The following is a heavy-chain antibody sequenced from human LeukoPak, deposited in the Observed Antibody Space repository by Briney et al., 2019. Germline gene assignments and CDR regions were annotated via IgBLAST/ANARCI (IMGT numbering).Heavy chain of an antibody. D-gene: IGHD6-19*01. V-gene: IGHV4-31*03. CDR1: GGSISSGGYY. Sequence: SETLSLTCTVSGGSISSGGYYWSWIRQHPGKGLEWIGYIYYSGSTYYNPSLKSRVTISVDTSKNQFSLKLSSVTAADTAVYYCARGSSSGWDTLDYWGQGTPVTVSS. CDR3: ARGSSSGWDTLDY. CDR2: IYYSGST. J-gene: IGHJ4*02.